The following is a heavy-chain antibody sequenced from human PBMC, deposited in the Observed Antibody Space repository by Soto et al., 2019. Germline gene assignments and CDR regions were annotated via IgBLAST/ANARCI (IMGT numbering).Heavy chain of an antibody. D-gene: IGHD3-3*01. V-gene: IGHV4-4*02. CDR3: ARDVRFLDWLAGWFDP. CDR2: IYHSGST. J-gene: IGHJ5*02. CDR1: GGSITSSNW. Sequence: QVQLQESGPGLVKPSGTLSLTCAVSGGSITSSNWWSWVRQSPGKGLEWIGEIYHSGSTKYNPSLQSRVPISVDTSKNQFSLKLNSVTAADTAVYYCARDVRFLDWLAGWFDPWGQGTLVTVSS.